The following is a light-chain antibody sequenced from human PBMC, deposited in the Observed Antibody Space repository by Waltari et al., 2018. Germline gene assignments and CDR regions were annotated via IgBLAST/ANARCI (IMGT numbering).Light chain of an antibody. J-gene: IGKJ4*01. CDR1: QSGTSNN. Sequence: EIVLTQYPGTLYLSPGERATLSCRASQSGTSNNLAWYQQKPGQAPRLLMYTASSRASGIPDRFSGSGSGTDFTLTISRLEPEDFALYYCQQYGSSPLTFGGGTKVEIK. CDR3: QQYGSSPLT. CDR2: TAS. V-gene: IGKV3-20*01.